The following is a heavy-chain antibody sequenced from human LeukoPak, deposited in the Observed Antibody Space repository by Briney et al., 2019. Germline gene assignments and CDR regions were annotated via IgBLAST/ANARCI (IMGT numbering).Heavy chain of an antibody. D-gene: IGHD5-18*01. CDR1: GGTFSSYA. CDR2: IIPILGIA. Sequence: SVKVSCKASGGTFSSYAISWVRQAPGQGLEWMGRIIPILGIANYAQKFQGRVTITADKSTSTAYMELSSLRSEDTAVYYCARHRPRHGDTADYWGQGTLVTVSS. J-gene: IGHJ4*02. V-gene: IGHV1-69*04. CDR3: ARHRPRHGDTADY.